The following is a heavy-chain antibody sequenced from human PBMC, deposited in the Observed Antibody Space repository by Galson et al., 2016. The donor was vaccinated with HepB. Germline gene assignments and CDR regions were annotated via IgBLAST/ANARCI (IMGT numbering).Heavy chain of an antibody. CDR3: VIERTGSGSFDY. CDR2: IDLNNGNT. D-gene: IGHD3/OR15-3a*01. Sequence: SVKVSCKASGYTFTNYHMHWVRQAPGQGLEWVGLIDLNNGNTNCAQKFQGRFTVTWDTSTSTVYMDLSSLRSEDTAFYHCVIERTGSGSFDYWGQGTLVTVSS. J-gene: IGHJ4*02. CDR1: GYTFTNYH. V-gene: IGHV1-46*01.